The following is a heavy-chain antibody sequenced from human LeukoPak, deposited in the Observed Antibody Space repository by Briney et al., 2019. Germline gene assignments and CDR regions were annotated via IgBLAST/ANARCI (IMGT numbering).Heavy chain of an antibody. Sequence: SQTLSLTCAVSGGSISSGGYSWSWIRQPPGKGLEWIGYIYYSGSTYYNPSLKSRVTISVDTSKNQFSLKLSSVTAADTAVYYCARLRLGELSLAHDYWGQGTLVTVSS. V-gene: IGHV4-30-4*08. CDR3: ARLRLGELSLAHDY. D-gene: IGHD3-16*02. CDR2: IYYSGST. J-gene: IGHJ4*02. CDR1: GGSISSGGYS.